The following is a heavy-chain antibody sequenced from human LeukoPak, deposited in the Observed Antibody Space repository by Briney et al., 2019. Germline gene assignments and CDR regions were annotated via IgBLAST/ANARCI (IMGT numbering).Heavy chain of an antibody. CDR2: MNPDNGGT. D-gene: IGHD3-16*01. CDR1: GYTFTVYF. CDR3: ATLGGHSLAAQNGY. Sequence: GASVKVSCKASGYTFTVYFMHWVRQAPGQGLEWMGLMNPDNGGTHYAQKFQSRVTMTRDSSISTAYMELSRLTSDDTAVYYCATLGGHSLAAQNGYWGQGTLVTVSS. J-gene: IGHJ4*02. V-gene: IGHV1-2*02.